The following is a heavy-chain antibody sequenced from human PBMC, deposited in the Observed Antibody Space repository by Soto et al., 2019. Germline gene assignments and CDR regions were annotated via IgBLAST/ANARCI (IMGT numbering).Heavy chain of an antibody. CDR1: GFTFSSYS. CDR3: ARDLVAGTNGFDY. V-gene: IGHV3-21*01. D-gene: IGHD6-19*01. CDR2: ISSSSSYI. Sequence: LRLSCAASGFTFSSYSMNWVRQAPGKGLEWVSSISSSSSYIYYADSVKGRFTISRDNAKNSLYLQMNSLRAEDTAVYYCARDLVAGTNGFDYWGQGTLVTVSS. J-gene: IGHJ4*02.